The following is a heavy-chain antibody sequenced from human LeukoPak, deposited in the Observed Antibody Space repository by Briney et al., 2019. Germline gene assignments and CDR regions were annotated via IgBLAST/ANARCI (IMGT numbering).Heavy chain of an antibody. Sequence: ASVKVSCKASGYTFTSYDINWVRQATGQGLEWMGWMNPNSGNTGYAQKFQGRVTMTRNTSISTAYMELSSLRSEDTAVYYCARGYDILTDYGMDVWGQGTTVTVSS. CDR2: MNPNSGNT. J-gene: IGHJ6*02. CDR3: ARGYDILTDYGMDV. D-gene: IGHD3-9*01. V-gene: IGHV1-8*01. CDR1: GYTFTSYD.